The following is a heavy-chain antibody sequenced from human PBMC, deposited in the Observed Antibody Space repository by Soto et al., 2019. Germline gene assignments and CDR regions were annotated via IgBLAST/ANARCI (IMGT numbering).Heavy chain of an antibody. CDR2: IYYSGST. CDR1: GGSISSYY. D-gene: IGHD2-15*01. CDR3: AGGGFAFGGGSCYGVLAPDVFDF. Sequence: SETLSLTCTVSGGSISSYYWSWIRQPPGKGLEWIGYIYYSGSTNYNPSLKSRVTISVDTSKNQFSLKLSSVTAADTAVYYCAGGGFAFGGGSCYGVLAPDVFDFWGKGKMVTVS. J-gene: IGHJ3*01. V-gene: IGHV4-59*01.